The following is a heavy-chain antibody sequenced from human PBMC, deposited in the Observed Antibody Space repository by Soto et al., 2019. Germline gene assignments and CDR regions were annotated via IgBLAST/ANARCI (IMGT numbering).Heavy chain of an antibody. D-gene: IGHD2-8*01. Sequence: GGSLRLSCAASGFTFSKHWMHWVRQAPGKGLVWVSHIKTDGSFTRDADSVKGRFTISSDNAKNSLYLLMNGLRPEDTALYFCATVLGEYSNAVWFGSYYYGLNVWGQGTTVTVSS. V-gene: IGHV3-74*01. CDR3: ATVLGEYSNAVWFGSYYYGLNV. CDR1: GFTFSKHW. CDR2: IKTDGSFT. J-gene: IGHJ6*02.